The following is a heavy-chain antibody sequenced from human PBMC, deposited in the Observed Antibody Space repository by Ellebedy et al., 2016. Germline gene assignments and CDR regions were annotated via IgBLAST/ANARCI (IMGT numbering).Heavy chain of an antibody. V-gene: IGHV3-7*04. CDR3: TRGGLDNSFDV. D-gene: IGHD3-10*01. CDR1: GFTFSSYW. Sequence: RGSLRLSXAASGFTFSSYWMSWVRQAPGKGLEWVANIKQDGSEKYYVDSVKGRFTISRDNAKNSLYLQMNSLRDEDTAVYYCTRGGLDNSFDVWGQGTMVTVSS. CDR2: IKQDGSEK. J-gene: IGHJ3*01.